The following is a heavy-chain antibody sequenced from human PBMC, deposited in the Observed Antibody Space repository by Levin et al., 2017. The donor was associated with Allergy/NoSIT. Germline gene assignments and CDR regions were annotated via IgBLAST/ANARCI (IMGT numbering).Heavy chain of an antibody. CDR1: GFTFGDYA. V-gene: IGHV3-49*03. CDR2: IRSKAYGGTT. J-gene: IGHJ6*02. D-gene: IGHD3-16*02. CDR3: TFNHLSAPLNYYGMDV. Sequence: GESLKISCTASGFTFGDYAMSWFRQAPGKGLEWVGFIRSKAYGGTTEYAASVKGRFTISRDDSKSIAYLQMNSLKTEDTAVYYCTFNHLSAPLNYYGMDVWGQGTTVTVSS.